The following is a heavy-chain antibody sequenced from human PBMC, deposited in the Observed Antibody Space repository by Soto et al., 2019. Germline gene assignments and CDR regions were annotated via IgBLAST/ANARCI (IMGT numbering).Heavy chain of an antibody. Sequence: SETLSLTCSVSGGSISGFYWTWIRQPPVKGLEWIGYIHDSGSTNYNPALESRVSISVDTSKNELSLKLSSVAAADMGMYYSARVARESGSRCPSNSWF. CDR1: GGSISGFY. D-gene: IGHD1-26*01. V-gene: IGHV4-59*01. CDR2: IHDSGST. J-gene: IGHJ5*01. CDR3: ARVARESGSRCPSNSWF.